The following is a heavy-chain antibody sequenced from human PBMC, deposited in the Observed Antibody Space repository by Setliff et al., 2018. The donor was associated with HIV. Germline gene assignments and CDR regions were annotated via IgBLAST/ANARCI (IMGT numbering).Heavy chain of an antibody. CDR2: IKSRSSGETT. CDR1: GFSFSDAW. CDR3: TTENHSY. D-gene: IGHD4-4*01. V-gene: IGHV3-15*01. J-gene: IGHJ4*02. Sequence: GGSLRLSCAASGFSFSDAWMSWVRQAPGKGLEWVGRIKSRSSGETTNYAAPVKGRFTISRDDSKNTLFLQLSNLETEDTAVYYCTTENHSYCGRGTLVTVSS.